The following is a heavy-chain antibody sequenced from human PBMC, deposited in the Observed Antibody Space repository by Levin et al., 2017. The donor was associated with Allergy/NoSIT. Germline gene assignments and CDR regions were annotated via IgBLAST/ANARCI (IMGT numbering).Heavy chain of an antibody. CDR2: ISSSGSTI. J-gene: IGHJ6*02. CDR1: GFTFSSYE. CDR3: ARVSLVTKGWYYGMDV. D-gene: IGHD3-9*01. Sequence: LSLTCAASGFTFSSYEMNWVRQAPGKGLEWVSYISSSGSTIYYADSVKGRFTISRDNAKNSLYLQMNSLRAEDTAVYYCARVSLVTKGWYYGMDVWGQGTTVTVSS. V-gene: IGHV3-48*03.